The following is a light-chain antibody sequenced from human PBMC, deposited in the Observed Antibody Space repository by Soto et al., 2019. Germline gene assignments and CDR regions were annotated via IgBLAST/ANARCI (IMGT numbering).Light chain of an antibody. Sequence: EIVLTLSPATLSLSPGERAALSCGASQSVSSNSLAWYQQKPGLAPRLLIYGASTRATGIPARFSGSGSGTEFTLTISSLQSEDFAVYYCQQRARWPWTFGQGTKVDIK. V-gene: IGKV3-15*01. J-gene: IGKJ1*01. CDR3: QQRARWPWT. CDR2: GAS. CDR1: QSVSSN.